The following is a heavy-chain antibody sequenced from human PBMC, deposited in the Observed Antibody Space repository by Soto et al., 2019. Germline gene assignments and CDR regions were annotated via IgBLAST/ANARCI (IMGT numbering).Heavy chain of an antibody. CDR1: GYTFTSYY. D-gene: IGHD2-15*01. CDR3: ARGGYCSGGSCYEEFDY. J-gene: IGHJ4*02. Sequence: GASVKVSCKASGYTFTSYYMHWVRQAPGQGLEWMGIINPSGGSTSYAQKFQGRVTMTRDTSTSTVYMELSSLRSEDTSVYYCARGGYCSGGSCYEEFDYWGQGTLVTVSS. CDR2: INPSGGST. V-gene: IGHV1-46*03.